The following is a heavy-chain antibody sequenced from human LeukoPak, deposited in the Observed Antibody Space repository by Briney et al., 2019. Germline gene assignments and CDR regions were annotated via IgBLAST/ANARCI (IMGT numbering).Heavy chain of an antibody. D-gene: IGHD3-22*01. CDR2: IRYSEHENEK. Sequence: GGSLRLSCAASGFTFDNYGMHWVRQAPGKGLEWLAFIRYSEHENEKFYTDSVRGRFTISRDNSKSTLNLQMNSLRAEDTAIYYCAKDDYHDSSTAYWGQGTLVTVSS. CDR3: AKDDYHDSSTAY. CDR1: GFTFDNYG. V-gene: IGHV3-30*02. J-gene: IGHJ4*02.